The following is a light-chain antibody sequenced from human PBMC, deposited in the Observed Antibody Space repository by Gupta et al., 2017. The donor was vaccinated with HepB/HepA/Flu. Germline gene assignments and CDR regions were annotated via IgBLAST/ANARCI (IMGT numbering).Light chain of an antibody. J-gene: IGKJ4*01. CDR3: QQRHNWPPSLT. CDR2: DAS. Sequence: EIVLTQSPATLSLSPGERATLSCRASQSVGNYLAWYQHKLGQAPRLLIYDASKRATGIPARFSGSGSGTDFTLTISSLGPEDFAVYYCQQRHNWPPSLTFGGGTKVEIK. V-gene: IGKV3-11*01. CDR1: QSVGNY.